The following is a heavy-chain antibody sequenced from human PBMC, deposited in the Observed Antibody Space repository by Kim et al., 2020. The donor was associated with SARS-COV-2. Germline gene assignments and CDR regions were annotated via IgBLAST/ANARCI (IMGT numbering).Heavy chain of an antibody. Sequence: GGSLRLSCAASGFTFSNYEMNWVRQAPGKGLEWVSYISSSGSKTDYADSVKGRFTTSRDNAKNSLYLQMNSLRVEDTAIYYCARDRSHGGKFADAFDIWGRGTIVTVSS. J-gene: IGHJ3*02. CDR2: ISSSGSKT. D-gene: IGHD1-26*01. V-gene: IGHV3-48*03. CDR1: GFTFSNYE. CDR3: ARDRSHGGKFADAFDI.